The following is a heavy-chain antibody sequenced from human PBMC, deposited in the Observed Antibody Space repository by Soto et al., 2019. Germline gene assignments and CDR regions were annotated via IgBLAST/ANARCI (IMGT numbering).Heavy chain of an antibody. CDR3: ARVYSSSWCWFDP. J-gene: IGHJ5*02. CDR1: SGSISTGDYY. V-gene: IGHV4-30-4*01. D-gene: IGHD6-13*01. CDR2: IYYTGNS. Sequence: PSETLSLTCTLSSGSISTGDYYWSWIRQPPGKGLEWIGYIYYTGNSYYNPSLKSRLMISVDTSKNQFSLKLSSVTAADSAVYYCARVYSSSWCWFDPWGPGTLVTVSS.